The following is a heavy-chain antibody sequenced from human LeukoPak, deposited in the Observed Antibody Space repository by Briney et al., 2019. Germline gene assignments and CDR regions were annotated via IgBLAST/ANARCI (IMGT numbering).Heavy chain of an antibody. Sequence: GASVKVSCKASGYTFTGQYLHWVRQAPGQGLEWMGWINPNSGGTNYAQKFQGRVTMTRDTSISTAYMELSRLRSDDTAVYYCARDYYDSSGRYYYGMDVWGQGTTVTVSS. J-gene: IGHJ6*02. CDR3: ARDYYDSSGRYYYGMDV. CDR2: INPNSGGT. D-gene: IGHD3-22*01. V-gene: IGHV1-2*02. CDR1: GYTFTGQY.